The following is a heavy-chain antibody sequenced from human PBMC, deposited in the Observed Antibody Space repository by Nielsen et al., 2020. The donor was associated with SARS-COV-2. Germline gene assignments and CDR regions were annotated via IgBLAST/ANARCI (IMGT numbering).Heavy chain of an antibody. V-gene: IGHV1-2*06. CDR2: MNPNSGGT. J-gene: IGHJ3*02. CDR3: ARNELPVDAFDI. CDR1: GSTFTGYY. D-gene: IGHD2-15*01. Sequence: ASVKVSCKASGSTFTGYYIHWVRQAPGQGLQWMGRMNPNSGGTNSAQKFQGRVTMTRDTSISTAYMELSRLRSDDTAVYYCARNELPVDAFDIWGQGTMVTVAS.